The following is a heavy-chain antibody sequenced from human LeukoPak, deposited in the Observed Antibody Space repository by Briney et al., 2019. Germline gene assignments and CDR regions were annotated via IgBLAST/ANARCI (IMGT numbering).Heavy chain of an antibody. CDR2: VYYSGSA. D-gene: IGHD4-23*01. J-gene: IGHJ4*02. Sequence: SETLSLTCTVSSGSISSYYWSWIRQPPGKGLEWIGYVYYSGSANYNPSLKSRVTISVDTSKNQFSLKLSSVTAADTAVYYCARQRWFDYWGQGTLVTVSS. CDR3: ARQRWFDY. V-gene: IGHV4-59*08. CDR1: SGSISSYY.